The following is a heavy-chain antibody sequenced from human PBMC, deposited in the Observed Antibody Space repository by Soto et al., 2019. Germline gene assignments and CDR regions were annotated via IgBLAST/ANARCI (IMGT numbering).Heavy chain of an antibody. J-gene: IGHJ4*02. CDR2: ISGGGDTT. Sequence: EVQLLESGGGLVQPGGSLRLSCAASGFTFNNYGMTWVRQAPGKGLEWVSAISGGGDTTSYADSVKGRFTVSTDGSKPTLYLQTSSLRAEDTALYYCANVRGGSGSLTPRVDFWGQGTLVTVYS. CDR1: GFTFNNYG. D-gene: IGHD3-10*01. V-gene: IGHV3-23*01. CDR3: ANVRGGSGSLTPRVDF.